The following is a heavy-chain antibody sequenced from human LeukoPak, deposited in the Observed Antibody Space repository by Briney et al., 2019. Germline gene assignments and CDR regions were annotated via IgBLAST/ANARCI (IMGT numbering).Heavy chain of an antibody. CDR2: ISHSGST. J-gene: IGHJ3*02. CDR3: TRPKTYYYDSSGYSDAFDI. CDR1: GGSFSGYY. D-gene: IGHD3-22*01. Sequence: SETLSLTCAVYGGSFSGYYWSWIRQPPGKGLEWIGEISHSGSTNYNPSLKSRVTISVDTSKNQFSLKLSSVTAADTAVYYGTRPKTYYYDSSGYSDAFDIWGQGTMVTVSS. V-gene: IGHV4-34*01.